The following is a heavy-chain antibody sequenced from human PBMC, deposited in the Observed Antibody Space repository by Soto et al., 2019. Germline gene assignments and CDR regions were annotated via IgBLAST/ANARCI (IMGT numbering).Heavy chain of an antibody. V-gene: IGHV1-2*02. Sequence: QVQLVQSGAEVRKPGASVRVSCSPSGHPFLDFYVHWVRQAPGKGLEWLGWINPNTGATNYAQKFEGRVTVTRDMSINTAYMELTRLTSADTAVYYCARIPYYYDTGRTDYFWGPGTLVTVSS. J-gene: IGHJ4*02. CDR2: INPNTGAT. D-gene: IGHD3-22*01. CDR1: GHPFLDFY. CDR3: ARIPYYYDTGRTDYF.